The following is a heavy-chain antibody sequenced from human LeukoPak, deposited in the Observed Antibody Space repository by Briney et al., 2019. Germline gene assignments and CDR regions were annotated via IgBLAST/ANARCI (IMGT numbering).Heavy chain of an antibody. Sequence: GGSLRLSCAVSGFTFSGYSMNWVRQAPAKGLECVSSISSSTAYIYYADSMKGRLTVSRDNDKNSLYLQMNSLRAEDTAVYYCARAMTTEAPYYMDVWGKGTTVTVSS. CDR2: ISSSTAYI. J-gene: IGHJ6*03. CDR1: GFTFSGYS. CDR3: ARAMTTEAPYYMDV. D-gene: IGHD4-17*01. V-gene: IGHV3-21*01.